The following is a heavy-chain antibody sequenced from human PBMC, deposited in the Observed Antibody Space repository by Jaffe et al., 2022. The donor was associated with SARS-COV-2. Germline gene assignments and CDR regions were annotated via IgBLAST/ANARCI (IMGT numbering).Heavy chain of an antibody. CDR2: INKDGSAS. Sequence: EVKLVESGGGLVQPGGSLRLSCAASGFTFSNYWMSWVRQAPGKGLEWVANINKDGSASNYVDSVKGRFTTSRDNTQNSLYLQMNSLRAEDTAVYYCARAAAENTVDYWGQGTLVTVSS. D-gene: IGHD6-13*01. CDR3: ARAAAENTVDY. V-gene: IGHV3-7*01. J-gene: IGHJ4*02. CDR1: GFTFSNYW.